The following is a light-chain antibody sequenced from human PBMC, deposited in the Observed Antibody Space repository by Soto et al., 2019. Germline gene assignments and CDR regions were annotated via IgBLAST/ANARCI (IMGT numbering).Light chain of an antibody. CDR1: QIVSSN. CDR2: AAS. J-gene: IGKJ2*01. Sequence: IVVMQSAATLSVPPGERDTLSGRASQIVSSNLAWYQQKPGRAPRLLIHAASTTATGVPATSSGSGSGTEFTLTISSLQSEDCAVYYCQQYDDWPPTYTVGPGPKVDIK. CDR3: QQYDDWPPTYT. V-gene: IGKV3-15*01.